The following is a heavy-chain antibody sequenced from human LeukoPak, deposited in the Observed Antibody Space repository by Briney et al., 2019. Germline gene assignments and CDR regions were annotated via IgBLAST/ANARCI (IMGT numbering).Heavy chain of an antibody. CDR3: AVRNRSSWSPFDF. J-gene: IGHJ4*02. CDR2: ISAYNGDT. D-gene: IGHD6-13*01. CDR1: GYTFTNYG. Sequence: ASVKVSCKASGYTFTNYGISWARQAPGQGLEWMGWISAYNGDTNYAQKLRGRVTMTTDTSTSTAYMELRSLRSDDTAVYYCAVRNRSSWSPFDFWGQGTLVTVSS. V-gene: IGHV1-18*01.